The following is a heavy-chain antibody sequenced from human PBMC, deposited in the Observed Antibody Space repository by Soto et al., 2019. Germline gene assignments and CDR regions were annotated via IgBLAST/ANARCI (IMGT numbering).Heavy chain of an antibody. J-gene: IGHJ4*02. Sequence: PSETLFLTCAVYGGSVSGYYWGWVRQPPGKGLEGIWDINHSGSTNYNPSLKSRVTISVDTSKNQFSLKLSSVTAADTAVYYCARGPIVVVVAATRRNLGPFDYWGQGTLVTVSS. V-gene: IGHV4-34*01. CDR3: ARGPIVVVVAATRRNLGPFDY. CDR1: GGSVSGYY. CDR2: INHSGST. D-gene: IGHD2-15*01.